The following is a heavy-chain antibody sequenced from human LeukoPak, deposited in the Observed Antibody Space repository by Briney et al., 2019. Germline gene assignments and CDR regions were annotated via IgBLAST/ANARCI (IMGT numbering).Heavy chain of an antibody. CDR2: IYPGDSDT. J-gene: IGHJ4*02. V-gene: IGHV5-51*01. Sequence: GESLKISCKGSGYSFSTYWIAWVRQMPGKGLEWMGIIYPGDSDTRYSPSFQGQFTISADKSISTAYLQWSSLTASDSAIYYCAGAAAGTAIDSWGQGTLVTVSS. D-gene: IGHD6-13*01. CDR1: GYSFSTYW. CDR3: AGAAAGTAIDS.